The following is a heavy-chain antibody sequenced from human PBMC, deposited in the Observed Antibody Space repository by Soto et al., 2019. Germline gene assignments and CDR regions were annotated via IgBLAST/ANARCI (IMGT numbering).Heavy chain of an antibody. Sequence: PSETLSLTCTVSGGSISSYYWSWIRQPPGKGLEWIGYIYYSGSTNYNPSLKSRVTISVDTSKNQFSLKLSSVTAADTAVYHCASGVGYCSGGSCYSWFDPWGQGTLVTVSS. CDR2: IYYSGST. CDR1: GGSISSYY. J-gene: IGHJ5*02. CDR3: ASGVGYCSGGSCYSWFDP. D-gene: IGHD2-15*01. V-gene: IGHV4-59*01.